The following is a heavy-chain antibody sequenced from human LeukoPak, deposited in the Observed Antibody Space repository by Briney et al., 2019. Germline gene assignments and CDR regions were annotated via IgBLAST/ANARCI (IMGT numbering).Heavy chain of an antibody. CDR1: GYTFTDYY. CDR2: INPDSGGT. D-gene: IGHD2-15*01. J-gene: IGHJ4*02. V-gene: IGHV1-2*02. Sequence: ASVKVSCKTSGYTFTDYYIHRVRQAPGHGIEWMEWINPDSGGTDYAETFRGRVTMTRDTSITTIYMELSRLRSDDTAVFFCARSLGSWWSYYFDSWGQGTLVTVSA. CDR3: ARSLGSWWSYYFDS.